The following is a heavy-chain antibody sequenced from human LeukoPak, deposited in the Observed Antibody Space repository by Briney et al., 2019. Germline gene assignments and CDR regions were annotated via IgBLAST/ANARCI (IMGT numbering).Heavy chain of an antibody. CDR3: AKPLDTYYYGSGNLFDY. CDR1: GFTFSSYG. V-gene: IGHV3-30*18. J-gene: IGHJ4*02. CDR2: ISYDGSNK. D-gene: IGHD3-10*01. Sequence: GRSLRLSCAASGFTFSSYGMHWVRQAPGKGLEGVAVISYDGSNKYYADSVKGRFTISRDNSKNTLYLQMNSLRAEDTAVYYCAKPLDTYYYGSGNLFDYWGQGTLVTVSS.